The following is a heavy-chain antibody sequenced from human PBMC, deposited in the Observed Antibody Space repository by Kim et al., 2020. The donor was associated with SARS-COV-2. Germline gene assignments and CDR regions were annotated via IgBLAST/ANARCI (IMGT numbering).Heavy chain of an antibody. D-gene: IGHD4-17*01. CDR2: ISGSGGGT. CDR1: GFTFSGYA. V-gene: IGHV3-23*01. Sequence: GGSLRLSCAASGFTFSGYAMSWVRQAPGKGLEWVAAISGSGGGTYYADSVKGRVTISRDNSKYTLYLQMNILRAEDPAVYYCAKDHGDYGDDFDYWGQGTLVTVSS. J-gene: IGHJ4*02. CDR3: AKDHGDYGDDFDY.